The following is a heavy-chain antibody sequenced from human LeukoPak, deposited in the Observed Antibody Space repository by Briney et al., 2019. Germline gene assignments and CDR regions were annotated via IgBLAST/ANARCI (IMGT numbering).Heavy chain of an antibody. Sequence: SETLSLTCTVSGGSISSSSYYWGWIRQPPGKGLEWIGTISYGGSTYYNPSLKSRVTISVDTSKNQFSLKLSSVTAADTAVYYCARSRRIAVAGTPFDYWGQGTLVTVSS. D-gene: IGHD6-19*01. CDR2: ISYGGST. CDR1: GGSISSSSYY. V-gene: IGHV4-39*01. J-gene: IGHJ4*02. CDR3: ARSRRIAVAGTPFDY.